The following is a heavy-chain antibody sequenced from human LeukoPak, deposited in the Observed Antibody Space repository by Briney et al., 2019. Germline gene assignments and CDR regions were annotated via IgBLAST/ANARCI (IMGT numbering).Heavy chain of an antibody. CDR1: GGSFSGYY. J-gene: IGHJ3*02. CDR2: INHSGST. V-gene: IGHV4-34*01. D-gene: IGHD6-19*01. CDR3: AREYSGWYRGKVFDI. Sequence: SETLSLTCAVYGGSFSGYYWSWIRQPPGKGLEWIGEINHSGSTNYNPSLKSRVTISVDTSKNQFSLKLSSVTAADTAVYYCAREYSGWYRGKVFDIRGQGTMVTVSS.